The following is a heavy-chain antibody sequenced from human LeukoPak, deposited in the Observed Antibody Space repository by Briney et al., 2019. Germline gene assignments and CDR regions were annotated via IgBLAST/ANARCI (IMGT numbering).Heavy chain of an antibody. V-gene: IGHV3-21*01. Sequence: GGSLRLSCAASGFTFSSYSMTWVRQAPGKGLEWVSSISSSSRYIYYADSVKGRFTISRDNAKNSLYLQMNSLRAEDTAVYYCASSEGYYYYYYMDVWGKGTTVTVSS. CDR1: GFTFSSYS. CDR2: ISSSSRYI. J-gene: IGHJ6*03. CDR3: ASSEGYYYYYYMDV.